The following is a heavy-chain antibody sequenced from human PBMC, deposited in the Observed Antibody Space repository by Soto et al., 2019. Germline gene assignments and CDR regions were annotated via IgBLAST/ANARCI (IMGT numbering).Heavy chain of an antibody. CDR3: ERWGGGGGMDV. Sequence: QVQLVQSGAEVKKPGASVKVSCKASGYTFTSYDINWVRQATGQGLEWMGWMNPNSGNTGYAQKFQGRVTMTRNTSSGTAKMDLSSMRSVDPAVYYGERWGGGGGMDVWGQGTTVTVSS. CDR2: MNPNSGNT. J-gene: IGHJ6*02. D-gene: IGHD3-16*01. V-gene: IGHV1-8*01. CDR1: GYTFTSYD.